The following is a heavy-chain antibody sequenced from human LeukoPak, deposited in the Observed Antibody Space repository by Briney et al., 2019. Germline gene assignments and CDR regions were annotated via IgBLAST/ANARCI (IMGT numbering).Heavy chain of an antibody. CDR1: GYAISSGYY. CDR3: ATYSNYIDY. V-gene: IGHV4-38-2*02. Sequence: PSETLSLTCTVSGYAISSGYYCGWIRQPPGKGLEWIGSIHHSGSTYYKPSLKSRLTISVDTSKNQFSLKLSSVTAADTAVYYCATYSNYIDYWGQGTLVTVSS. D-gene: IGHD4-11*01. J-gene: IGHJ4*02. CDR2: IHHSGST.